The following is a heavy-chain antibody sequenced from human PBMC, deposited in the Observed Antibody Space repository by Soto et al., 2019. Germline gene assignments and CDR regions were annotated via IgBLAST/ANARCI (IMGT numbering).Heavy chain of an antibody. V-gene: IGHV3-33*01. J-gene: IGHJ3*02. D-gene: IGHD4-17*01. CDR2: TWYDGTNK. Sequence: QVQLVESGGGVVLPGGSLRISCAASGFPFSVYGMHWVRQAPDKGLEWVAVTWYDGTNKYYAESVKGRFIISRDNSKNTLYLQMNSLRAEDTAVYHCARPQGDYGDYLRAFDIWGPGTTVTVSS. CDR1: GFPFSVYG. CDR3: ARPQGDYGDYLRAFDI.